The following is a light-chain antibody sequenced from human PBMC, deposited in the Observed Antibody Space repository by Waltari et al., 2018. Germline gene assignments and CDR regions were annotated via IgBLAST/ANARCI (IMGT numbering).Light chain of an antibody. J-gene: IGKJ3*01. CDR2: GAS. Sequence: EIVMTQSPATLSVSPGERATLYCRASQSVRSNLAWYQQKPGQAPRLLIYGASTRATGIPARFSGSGSGTDFTLTISSLQSEDFAVYYCQQYNNWPPVFTFGPGTKVGIK. CDR3: QQYNNWPPVFT. CDR1: QSVRSN. V-gene: IGKV3-15*01.